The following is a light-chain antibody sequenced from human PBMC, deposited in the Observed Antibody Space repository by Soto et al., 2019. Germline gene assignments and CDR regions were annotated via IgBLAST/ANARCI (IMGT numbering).Light chain of an antibody. CDR3: AAWDDSLSGVV. Sequence: QSVLTQPPSASGTPGQRVTISCSGSFSNIGSNYVYWYQQLPGTAPKLLIYRNDQRPSGVPDRIYGSKSGTSASLAISGLRSEDEADYHCAAWDDSLSGVVFGGGTKLTVL. CDR1: FSNIGSNY. CDR2: RND. J-gene: IGLJ2*01. V-gene: IGLV1-47*01.